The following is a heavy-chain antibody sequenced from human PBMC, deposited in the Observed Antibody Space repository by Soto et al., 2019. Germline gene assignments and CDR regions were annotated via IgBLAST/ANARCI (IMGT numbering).Heavy chain of an antibody. Sequence: SVKVSCKASGGTFSSYAISWVRQAPGQGLEWMGGIIPIFGTANYAQKFQGRVTITADESTSTAYMELSSLRSEDTAVYYCARDRTLYYYGGNSGVPHYYYGMDVWGQGTTVTVSS. V-gene: IGHV1-69*13. CDR3: ARDRTLYYYGGNSGVPHYYYGMDV. CDR1: GGTFSSYA. CDR2: IIPIFGTA. J-gene: IGHJ6*02. D-gene: IGHD4-17*01.